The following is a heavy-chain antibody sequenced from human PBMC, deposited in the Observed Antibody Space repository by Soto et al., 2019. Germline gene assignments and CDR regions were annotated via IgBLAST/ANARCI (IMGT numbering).Heavy chain of an antibody. CDR2: IIPIFSTA. CDR3: AREGYYYDSSGTRERWEGAFDL. D-gene: IGHD3-22*01. V-gene: IGHV1-69*06. J-gene: IGHJ3*01. CDR1: GGTFSSYA. Sequence: QVQLVQSGAEVKKPGSSVKVSCKASGGTFSSYAISWVRQAPGQGLEWMGGIIPIFSTANYAQKFQGRVTITADKSTSTAYMELSSLRSEDTAVYYCAREGYYYDSSGTRERWEGAFDLWGQGTMVTGSS.